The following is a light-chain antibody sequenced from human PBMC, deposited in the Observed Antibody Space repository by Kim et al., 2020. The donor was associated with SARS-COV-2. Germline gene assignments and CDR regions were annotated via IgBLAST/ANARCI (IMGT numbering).Light chain of an antibody. CDR2: EDN. CDR1: GASIAINY. J-gene: IGLJ3*02. V-gene: IGLV6-57*01. CDR3: QSYDSSTQV. Sequence: GKEVTTPCTSSGASIAINYVQWFQQRPGSSPTTLIHEDNQRPSGVPDRFSGSIDSSSNSASLTISGLKTEDEADYYCQSYDSSTQVFGGGTQLTVL.